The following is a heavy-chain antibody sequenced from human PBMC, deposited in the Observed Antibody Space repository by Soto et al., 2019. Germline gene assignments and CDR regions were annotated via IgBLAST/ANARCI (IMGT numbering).Heavy chain of an antibody. Sequence: SVKVSCKASGGTFSSYAISWVRQAPGQWLEWMGGIIPIFGTANYAQKFQGRVTITADESTSTAYMELSSLRSEDTAVYYCARSGDIVLVPAMDVWGQGTTVTVSS. J-gene: IGHJ6*02. D-gene: IGHD2-2*01. CDR3: ARSGDIVLVPAMDV. CDR2: IIPIFGTA. V-gene: IGHV1-69*13. CDR1: GGTFSSYA.